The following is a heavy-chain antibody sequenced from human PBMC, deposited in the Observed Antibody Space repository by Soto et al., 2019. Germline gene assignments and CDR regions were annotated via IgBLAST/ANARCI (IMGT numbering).Heavy chain of an antibody. J-gene: IGHJ5*02. D-gene: IGHD6-19*01. CDR2: IYYSGST. CDR3: ARDPGEQWLAEGNWFDP. V-gene: IGHV4-59*01. Sequence: PSETLSLTCTVSGGSISSYYWSWIRQPPGKGLEWIGYIYYSGSTNYNPSLKSRVTISVDTSKNQFSLKLSSVTAADTAVYYCARDPGEQWLAEGNWFDPWGQGTLVTVSS. CDR1: GGSISSYY.